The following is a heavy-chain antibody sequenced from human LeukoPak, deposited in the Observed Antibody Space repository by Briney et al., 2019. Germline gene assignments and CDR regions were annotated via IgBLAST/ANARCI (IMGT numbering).Heavy chain of an antibody. Sequence: KAEALMILTAAATGRAFSSYSANWFRKKPGKGLEWVSSISSSSSYIYYADSVKGRFTISRDNAKNSLYLQMNSLRAEDTAVYYCARDMLLSYDSSGYGHAFDIWGQGTMVTVSS. CDR1: GRAFSSYS. J-gene: IGHJ3*02. CDR2: ISSSSSYI. V-gene: IGHV3-21*01. CDR3: ARDMLLSYDSSGYGHAFDI. D-gene: IGHD3-22*01.